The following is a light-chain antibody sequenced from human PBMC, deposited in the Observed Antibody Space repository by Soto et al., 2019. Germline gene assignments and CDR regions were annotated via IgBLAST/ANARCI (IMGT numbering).Light chain of an antibody. J-gene: IGKJ5*01. CDR3: QQYNNWPPIT. Sequence: EIVLTQSPGTLALSPGERATLSCGASQSVSIKLAWYQQKPGQAPRLLIYDTSTRATGIPARFSGSGSGTEFTLTISSLQSEDFAVYYCQQYNNWPPITFGQGTRLEIK. CDR2: DTS. CDR1: QSVSIK. V-gene: IGKV3-15*01.